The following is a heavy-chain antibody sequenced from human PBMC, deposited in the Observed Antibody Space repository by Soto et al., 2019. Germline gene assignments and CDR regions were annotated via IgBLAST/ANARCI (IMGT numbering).Heavy chain of an antibody. CDR1: GGSISSSSYY. J-gene: IGHJ6*02. D-gene: IGHD3-10*01. V-gene: IGHV4-39*01. CDR3: ARYPRRYYYGSGKYYYYYGMDV. CDR2: IYYSGST. Sequence: SETLSLTCTVSGGSISSSSYYWGWIRQPLGKGLEWIGSIYYSGSTYYNPSLKSRVTISVDTSKNQFSLKRSSVTAADKAEYYCARYPRRYYYGSGKYYYYYGMDVWGQGTTVTVSS.